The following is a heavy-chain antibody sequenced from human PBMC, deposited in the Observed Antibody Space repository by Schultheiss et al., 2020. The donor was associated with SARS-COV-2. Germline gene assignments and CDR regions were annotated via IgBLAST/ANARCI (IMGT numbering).Heavy chain of an antibody. CDR1: GFTFSDYY. CDR2: ISSSGSTI. V-gene: IGHV3-11*04. D-gene: IGHD2-8*02. Sequence: GGSLRLSCAASGFTFSDYYMSWIRQAPGKGLEWVSYISSSGSTIYYADSVKGRFTISRDNSKNTLYLQMNSLRAEDTAVYYCARDRERCTGGVCRFYGMDVWGQGTTVTVSS. CDR3: ARDRERCTGGVCRFYGMDV. J-gene: IGHJ6*02.